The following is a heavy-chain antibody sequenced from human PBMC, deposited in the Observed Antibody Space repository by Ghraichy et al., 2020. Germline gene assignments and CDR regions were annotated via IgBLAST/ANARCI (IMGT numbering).Heavy chain of an antibody. CDR1: GFTFNDAW. D-gene: IGHD1-1*01. J-gene: IGHJ3*02. CDR3: TQLALGVGAFDI. V-gene: IGHV3-15*01. Sequence: GESLNISCVASGFTFNDAWMSWVRQAPGKGLEWVGRIKSKPDGGTTDYAAPVKGRFTISRDDSKNTLYLQMNSLKTEDTAVYYCTQLALGVGAFDIWGQGTMVTVSS. CDR2: IKSKPDGGTT.